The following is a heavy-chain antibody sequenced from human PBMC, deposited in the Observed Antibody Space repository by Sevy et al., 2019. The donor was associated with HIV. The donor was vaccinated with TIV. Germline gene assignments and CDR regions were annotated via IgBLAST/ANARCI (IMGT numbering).Heavy chain of an antibody. CDR3: ATAPGYYDSAPFDY. Sequence: GGSLRLSCVVSGFTFNNAWMNWVRQAPGTGLQWIGLIKSKIDGETTDYAAPLKGRFTISRDDSINTLYLQMNSLKIEDTAVYHCATAPGYYDSAPFDYWGPGTLVTVSS. V-gene: IGHV3-15*01. CDR2: IKSKIDGETT. J-gene: IGHJ4*02. D-gene: IGHD3-22*01. CDR1: GFTFNNAW.